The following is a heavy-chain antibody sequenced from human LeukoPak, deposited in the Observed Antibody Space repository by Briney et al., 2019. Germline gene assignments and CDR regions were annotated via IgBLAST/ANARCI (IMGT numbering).Heavy chain of an antibody. J-gene: IGHJ5*02. CDR3: ASLRRYCSGGSCYWNWFDP. CDR2: IYYSGST. CDR1: GGSISSYY. V-gene: IGHV4-59*08. Sequence: PSEILSLTCTVSGGSISSYYWSWIRQPPGKGLEWIGYIYYSGSTNYNPSLKSRVTISVDTSKNQFSLKLSSVTAADTAVYYCASLRRYCSGGSCYWNWFDPWGQGTLVTVSS. D-gene: IGHD2-15*01.